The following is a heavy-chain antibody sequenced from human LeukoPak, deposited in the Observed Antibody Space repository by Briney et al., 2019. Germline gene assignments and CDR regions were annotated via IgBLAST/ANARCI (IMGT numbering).Heavy chain of an antibody. CDR2: IRYDGSNK. CDR1: GFVFSSYA. D-gene: IGHD3-22*01. CDR3: ARVLSSAYYAPFDY. J-gene: IGHJ4*02. Sequence: GGSLRLSCAASGFVFSSYAIHWVRQAPGKGLEWVAFIRYDGSNKYYADSVKGRFTISRDNSKNTLSLQMNSQRAEDTAVYYCARVLSSAYYAPFDYWGQGTLVTVSS. V-gene: IGHV3-30*02.